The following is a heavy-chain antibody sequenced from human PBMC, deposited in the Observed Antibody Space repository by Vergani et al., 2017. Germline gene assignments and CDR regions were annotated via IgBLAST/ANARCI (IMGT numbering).Heavy chain of an antibody. CDR2: ISWNSGSI. CDR1: GFTFDDYA. V-gene: IGHV3-9*01. CDR3: AKGVRGVMGNDAFDI. J-gene: IGHJ3*02. Sequence: EVQLVESGGGLVQPGRSLRLSCAASGFTFDDYAMHWVRQAPGKGLEWVSGISWNSGSIGYAESVKGRFTISRDNAKNSLYLQMNSLRAEDTALYYCAKGVRGVMGNDAFDIWGQGTMVTVSS. D-gene: IGHD3-10*01.